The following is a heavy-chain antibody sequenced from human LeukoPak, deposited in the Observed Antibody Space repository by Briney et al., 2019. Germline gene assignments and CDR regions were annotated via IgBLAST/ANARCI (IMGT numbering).Heavy chain of an antibody. CDR1: GYSISSGYY. V-gene: IGHV4-38-2*02. J-gene: IGHJ4*02. Sequence: SETLSLTCAVSGYSISSGYYWGWIRQPPGKGLEWIGSIYHSGSTYYNPSLKSRVTISVDTSKSQFSLKLSSVTAADTAVYYCARDTVAGSDFDYWGQGTLVTVSS. CDR2: IYHSGST. CDR3: ARDTVAGSDFDY. D-gene: IGHD6-19*01.